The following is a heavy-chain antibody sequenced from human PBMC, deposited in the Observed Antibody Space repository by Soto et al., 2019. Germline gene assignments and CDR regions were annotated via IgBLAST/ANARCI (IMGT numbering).Heavy chain of an antibody. CDR1: GGSISSSSNY. CDR2: IYFSGNT. D-gene: IGHD4-4*01. J-gene: IGHJ6*02. CDR3: VTPPPAVMSYSYSGMDV. Sequence: QLQLQESGPGLVKPSETLSLTCTVSGGSISSSSNYWGWIRQPPGKGLEWIGSIYFSGNTYCNPSLKSRVTISVDTSKNQFSLKLNSVTAADTAVYFCVTPPPAVMSYSYSGMDVWGQGTTVTVS. V-gene: IGHV4-39*01.